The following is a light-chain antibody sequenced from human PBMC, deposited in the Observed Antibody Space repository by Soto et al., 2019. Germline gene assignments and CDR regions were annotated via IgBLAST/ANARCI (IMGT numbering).Light chain of an antibody. V-gene: IGLV2-14*01. Sequence: QSALTQPASVSGSPGQSITISCTGTSSDVGGYNYVSWYQQHPGKAPKLMIYEVSHRPSGVSNRFSGSKSDNTASLTISGLQAEDEADYYCYSYTSSSTVVFGGGTKLTVL. CDR3: YSYTSSSTVV. J-gene: IGLJ2*01. CDR2: EVS. CDR1: SSDVGGYNY.